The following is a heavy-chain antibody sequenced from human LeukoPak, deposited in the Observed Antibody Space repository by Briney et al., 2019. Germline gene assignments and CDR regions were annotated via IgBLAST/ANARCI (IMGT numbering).Heavy chain of an antibody. J-gene: IGHJ5*02. D-gene: IGHD3-22*01. V-gene: IGHV1-69*13. CDR3: ARGFDYDSSGSHPSWFDP. CDR1: GGTFSSYA. Sequence: GASVKVSCKASGGTFSSYAISWVRQAPGQGLEWMGGIIPIFGTANYAQKFQGRVTITADESTSTAYMELSNLRSEDTAVFYCARGFDYDSSGSHPSWFDPWGQGTLVTVSS. CDR2: IIPIFGTA.